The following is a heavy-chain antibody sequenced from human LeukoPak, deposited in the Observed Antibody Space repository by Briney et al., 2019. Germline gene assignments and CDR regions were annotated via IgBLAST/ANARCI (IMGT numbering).Heavy chain of an antibody. J-gene: IGHJ4*02. CDR1: GFTFSSYW. V-gene: IGHV3-7*03. D-gene: IGHD3-9*01. CDR3: ARGGRYFDWLLVVLDY. CDR2: IKQDGSEK. Sequence: GGSLRLSFAASGFTFSSYWMSWVRQAPGKGLEWVANIKQDGSEKYYVDSVKGRFTISRDNAKNSLYLQMNSLRAEDTAVYYCARGGRYFDWLLVVLDYWGQGTLVTVSS.